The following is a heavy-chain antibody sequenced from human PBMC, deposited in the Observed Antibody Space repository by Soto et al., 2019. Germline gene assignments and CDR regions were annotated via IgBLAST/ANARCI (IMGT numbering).Heavy chain of an antibody. CDR1: GYSFTTYC. V-gene: IGHV5-51*01. CDR3: ARHRGYCSGTSCYSYYCDY. D-gene: IGHD2-2*01. Sequence: GESVKSSCKGAGYSFTTYCSGWVLQMAGKGLEWMGIIYPGDSDTRYIPSFQGQVTFSADKSISTAYLQWSSLKASDTAIYYCARHRGYCSGTSCYSYYCDYWGQGTLVTVSS. CDR2: IYPGDSDT. J-gene: IGHJ4*02.